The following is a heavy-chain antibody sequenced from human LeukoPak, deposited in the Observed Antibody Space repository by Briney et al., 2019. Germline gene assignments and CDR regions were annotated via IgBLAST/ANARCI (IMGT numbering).Heavy chain of an antibody. Sequence: GSLRLSCAASGFTFTTYAMSWVRQPPGKGLEWVSAISTTGGSTFHADSVKGRFTISRDNSKHTLYLQMNSLRAEDTAVYYCATALLPSNYWGQGTLVTVSS. J-gene: IGHJ4*02. CDR3: ATALLPSNY. CDR1: GFTFTTYA. CDR2: ISTTGGST. V-gene: IGHV3-23*01.